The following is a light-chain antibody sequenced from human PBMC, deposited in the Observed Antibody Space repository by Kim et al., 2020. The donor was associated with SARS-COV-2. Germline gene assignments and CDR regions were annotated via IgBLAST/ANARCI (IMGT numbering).Light chain of an antibody. Sequence: SITISCSGTSSAVRGYTYVSWYQQHLGKAPNLIFYDFNKRPSGVSIRFSGSQSSNTASLTISGLPAEDEAYYYCNSYTNSNTPYVFGTGTKVTV. CDR3: NSYTNSNTPYV. CDR2: DFN. CDR1: SSAVRGYTY. J-gene: IGLJ1*01. V-gene: IGLV2-14*04.